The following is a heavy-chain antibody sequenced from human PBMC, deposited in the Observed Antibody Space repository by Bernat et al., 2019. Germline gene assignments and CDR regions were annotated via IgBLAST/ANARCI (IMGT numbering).Heavy chain of an antibody. CDR2: ISYDGSNE. D-gene: IGHD3-22*01. J-gene: IGHJ4*02. Sequence: QVQLVESGGGVVQPGRSLRLSCAASGFTFSSYGMHWVRQAPGKGLEWVALISYDGSNEYYADSVKGRFTISRDNSKNTLYLQMNSLRAEDTAVYYCAKWRGNYDSSGYNNWGQGTLVTVSS. V-gene: IGHV3-30*18. CDR3: AKWRGNYDSSGYNN. CDR1: GFTFSSYG.